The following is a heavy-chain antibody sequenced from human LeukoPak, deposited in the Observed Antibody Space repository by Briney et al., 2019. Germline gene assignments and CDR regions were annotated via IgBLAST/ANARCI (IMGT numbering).Heavy chain of an antibody. J-gene: IGHJ5*02. CDR1: GGSISSSSYY. V-gene: IGHV4-39*07. CDR3: ASQGYGSGSYHNWFDP. CDR2: IYYSGST. Sequence: PSETLSLTCTVSGGSISSSSYYWGWIRQPPGKGLEWIGSIYYSGSTYYNPSLNSRVTISVDTSKNQFSLKLTSVTAADTAVYYCASQGYGSGSYHNWFDPWGQGTLVTVSS. D-gene: IGHD3-10*01.